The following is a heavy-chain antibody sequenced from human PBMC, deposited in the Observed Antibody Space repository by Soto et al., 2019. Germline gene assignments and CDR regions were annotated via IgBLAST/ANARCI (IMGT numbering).Heavy chain of an antibody. CDR2: IYYSGST. CDR3: ARKGMDTAMAPDY. Sequence: QVQLQESGPGLVKPSETLSLTCTVSGGSVSSGSYYWSWIRQPPGKGLEWIGYIYYSGSTNYNPSLKSRVTISVDTSKNQFSLKLSSVTAVDTAVYYCARKGMDTAMAPDYWGQGTLVTVSS. CDR1: GGSVSSGSYY. V-gene: IGHV4-61*01. D-gene: IGHD5-18*01. J-gene: IGHJ4*02.